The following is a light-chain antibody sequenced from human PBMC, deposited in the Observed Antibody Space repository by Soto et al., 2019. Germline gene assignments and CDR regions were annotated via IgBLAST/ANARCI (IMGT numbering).Light chain of an antibody. CDR2: TAS. CDR1: QTVKGNY. V-gene: IGKV3-20*01. CDR3: QQYGSSPQLT. Sequence: EIVLTQSPGTLYLSPGEGATLSCRASQTVKGNYIAWYQHKPGQAPRLLIYTASYRPTGIPDRFSGSGSGTDFTRDISRLEPEDFAVYYCQQYGSSPQLTFGGGTRLE. J-gene: IGKJ4*01.